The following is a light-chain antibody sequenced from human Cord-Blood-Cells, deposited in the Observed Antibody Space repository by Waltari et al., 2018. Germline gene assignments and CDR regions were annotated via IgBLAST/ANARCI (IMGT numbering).Light chain of an antibody. CDR2: GAS. CDR1: QSVSSSY. Sequence: EIVLTQSPGTLSLSPGERATLSCRASQSVSSSYLAWYQQKPGQAPRLLTYGASSRATGIPDRFSGSGSGTDFTLTISRLEPEDFAVYYCQQYGSSPPTWTFGQGP. CDR3: QQYGSSPPTWT. J-gene: IGKJ1*01. V-gene: IGKV3-20*01.